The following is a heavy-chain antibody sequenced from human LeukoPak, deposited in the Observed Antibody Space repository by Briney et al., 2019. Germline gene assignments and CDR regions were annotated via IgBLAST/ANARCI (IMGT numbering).Heavy chain of an antibody. CDR1: GFTFSSYG. CDR2: ISYDGSNK. CDR3: AKDPGGRAHYADWFDY. J-gene: IGHJ4*01. V-gene: IGHV3-30*18. D-gene: IGHD3/OR15-3a*01. Sequence: GRSLRLSCAASGFTFSSYGMHWVRQAPGKGLEWVAVISYDGSNKYYADSVKGRFTISRDNSKNTLYLQMNGLRAEDTAVYYCAKDPGGRAHYADWFDYWGQGTLVNVSS.